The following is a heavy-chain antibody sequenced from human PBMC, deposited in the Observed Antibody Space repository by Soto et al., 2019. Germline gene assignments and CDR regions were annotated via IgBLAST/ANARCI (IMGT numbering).Heavy chain of an antibody. D-gene: IGHD2-21*02. J-gene: IGHJ3*02. V-gene: IGHV1-69*13. CDR2: IIPIFGTA. CDR1: GGTFSSYA. Sequence: VKVSCKASGGTFSSYAISWVRQAPGQGLEWMGGIIPIFGTANYAQKFQGRVTITADESTSTAYMELSSLRSEDTAVYYCARLRVGYGGNSAHAFDIWGQGTMVTVSS. CDR3: ARLRVGYGGNSAHAFDI.